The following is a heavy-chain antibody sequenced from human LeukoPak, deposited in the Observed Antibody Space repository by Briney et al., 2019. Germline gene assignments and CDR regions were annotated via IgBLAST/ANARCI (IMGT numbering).Heavy chain of an antibody. D-gene: IGHD6-13*01. V-gene: IGHV4-39*01. CDR2: IYYNGTT. CDR1: GGSISRSSYY. J-gene: IGHJ4*02. CDR3: ARTKRTLPGYSSSWYYYFDY. Sequence: SETLSLTCTDSGGSISRSSYYWGWIRQPPGKGLEWIGSIYYNGTTYYNPSLKSRVTISVDTSKNQFSLKLSSVTAADTAVYYCARTKRTLPGYSSSWYYYFDYWGQGTLVTVSS.